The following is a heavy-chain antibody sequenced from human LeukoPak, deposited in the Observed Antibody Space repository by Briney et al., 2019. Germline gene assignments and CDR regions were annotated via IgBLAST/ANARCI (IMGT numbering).Heavy chain of an antibody. V-gene: IGHV1-18*01. CDR2: ISANTGKT. CDR1: GYTFATYG. J-gene: IGHJ4*02. Sequence: ASVKVSCKASGYTFATYGFCWVRQAPGHGLEWMGWISANTGKTDYAEKFQGRVTMTTDTSTSTAYMELRSLRPDDTAVYYCAKVAGDRMDYWGQGTLLRVSS. D-gene: IGHD6-13*01. CDR3: AKVAGDRMDY.